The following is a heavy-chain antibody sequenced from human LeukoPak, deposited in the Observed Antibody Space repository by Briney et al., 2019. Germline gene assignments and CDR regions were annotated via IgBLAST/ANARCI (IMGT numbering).Heavy chain of an antibody. V-gene: IGHV3-23*01. CDR1: GFTFSNYA. J-gene: IGHJ4*02. CDR3: AKGTRPYCSGGTCYPLDS. CDR2: ITKNGDST. D-gene: IGHD2-15*01. Sequence: GGSLRLPCAASGFTFSNYAMSWVRQAPGKGLECVSVITKNGDSTVYADSVKGRFTMSRDNSKDTLFLQMDALRAEDTAVYFCAKGTRPYCSGGTCYPLDSWSQGTLVTVSS.